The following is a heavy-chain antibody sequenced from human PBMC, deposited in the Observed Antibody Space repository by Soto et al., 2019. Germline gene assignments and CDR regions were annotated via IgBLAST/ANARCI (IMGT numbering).Heavy chain of an antibody. D-gene: IGHD3-22*01. CDR2: ISAHNGDT. CDR1: GYSFATYG. V-gene: IGHV1-18*04. J-gene: IGHJ4*02. CDR3: ATEPIYYNDGSGYYPLGH. Sequence: ASVKVSCKASGYSFATYGFSWVRQAPGQGLECVGWISAHNGDTHYSQKIQGRVTLTTDTSTNTGYMELRSLTSDDTAVYFCATEPIYYNDGSGYYPLGHWGQGTLVTVSS.